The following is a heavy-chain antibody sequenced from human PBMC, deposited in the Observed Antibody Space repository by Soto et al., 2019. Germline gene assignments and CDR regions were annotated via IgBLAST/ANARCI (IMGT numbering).Heavy chain of an antibody. CDR2: ISYDGSNK. D-gene: IGHD1-7*01. Sequence: GGSLRLSCAASGFTFSSYGMHWVRQAPGKGLEWVAVISYDGSNKYYADSVKGRFTISRDNSKNTLYLQMNSLRTEDTAVYYCAKDRYKWNYEDYFDYWGQGTLVTVSS. CDR1: GFTFSSYG. V-gene: IGHV3-30*18. J-gene: IGHJ4*02. CDR3: AKDRYKWNYEDYFDY.